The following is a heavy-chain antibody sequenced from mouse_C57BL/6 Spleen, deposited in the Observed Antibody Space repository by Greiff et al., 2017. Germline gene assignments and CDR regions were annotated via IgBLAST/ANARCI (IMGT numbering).Heavy chain of an antibody. D-gene: IGHD1-1*01. Sequence: QVQLQQSGAELVKPGASVKISCKASGYAFSSYWMNWVKQRPGKGLEWIGQIYPGDGDTNYNGKFKGKATLTADKSSSTAYMQLSSLTSEDSAVYFCARGYYCGSSYVYFDVWGTGTTVTVSS. CDR1: GYAFSSYW. CDR3: ARGYYCGSSYVYFDV. CDR2: IYPGDGDT. J-gene: IGHJ1*03. V-gene: IGHV1-80*01.